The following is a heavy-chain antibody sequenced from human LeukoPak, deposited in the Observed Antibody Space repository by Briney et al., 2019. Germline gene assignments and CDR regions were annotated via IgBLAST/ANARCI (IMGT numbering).Heavy chain of an antibody. CDR3: ARGRPHGNDY. V-gene: IGHV3-74*01. D-gene: IGHD4-23*01. J-gene: IGHJ4*02. Sequence: GGSLRLSCAASGFTFSSYWMNWVRQTPGKGLVWVSRIASDGSSTTYADSVKGRFSISRDNAKNTLYLQMNSLRVEDAAVYYCARGRPHGNDYWGQGTLVTVSS. CDR2: IASDGSST. CDR1: GFTFSSYW.